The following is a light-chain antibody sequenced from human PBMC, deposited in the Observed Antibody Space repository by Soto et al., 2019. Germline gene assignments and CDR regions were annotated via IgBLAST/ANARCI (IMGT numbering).Light chain of an antibody. CDR2: KAS. J-gene: IGKJ1*01. CDR3: QQYNGYPWT. V-gene: IGKV1-5*03. CDR1: QSITSW. Sequence: DIQMTQSPSTLSASVGDRVTITCRASQSITSWLAWYQQKPGKAPKLLIYKASSLESGVPSRFSGSRSGTELTLTISSLQPDDFATYYCQQYNGYPWTFGQGTKVEI.